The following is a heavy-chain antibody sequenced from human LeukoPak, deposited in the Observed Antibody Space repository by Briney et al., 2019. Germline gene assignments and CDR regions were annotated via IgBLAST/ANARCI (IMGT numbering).Heavy chain of an antibody. V-gene: IGHV4-39*07. Sequence: PSETLSLTCTVSGGSISSSSYYWGWIRQPPGKGLEWIGSIYYSGSTYYNPSLKSRVTISVDTSKNQFSLKLSSVTAADTAVYYCARGNVAGPGNNFDYWGQGALVTVSS. CDR2: IYYSGST. D-gene: IGHD6-13*01. CDR3: ARGNVAGPGNNFDY. J-gene: IGHJ4*02. CDR1: GGSISSSSYY.